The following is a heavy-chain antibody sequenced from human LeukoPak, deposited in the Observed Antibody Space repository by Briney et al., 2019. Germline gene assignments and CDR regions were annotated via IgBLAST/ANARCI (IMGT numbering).Heavy chain of an antibody. Sequence: SETLSLTCTVSGGSISSYYWSWIRQPAGKGLEWIGRIYTSGSTNYNPSLKSRATISVDPSKNQFSLKLSSVTAADTAVYYWARDLGLTCYSTGVYGMDVWGQGTTVTVSS. CDR2: IYTSGST. V-gene: IGHV4-4*07. CDR1: GGSISSYY. J-gene: IGHJ6*02. D-gene: IGHD3-9*01. CDR3: ARDLGLTCYSTGVYGMDV.